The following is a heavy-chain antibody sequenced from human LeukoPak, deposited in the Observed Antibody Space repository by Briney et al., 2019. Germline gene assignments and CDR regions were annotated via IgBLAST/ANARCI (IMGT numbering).Heavy chain of an antibody. Sequence: SQTLSLTCTVSGGSISSGGYYWSWIRQHPGKGLEWIGYIYYSGSTYYNPSLKSRVTISVDTSKNQFSLKLSSVTAADTAVYYCTRCPSSTSCYGILLDYWGQGTLVTVSS. V-gene: IGHV4-31*03. CDR1: GGSISSGGYY. D-gene: IGHD2-2*01. CDR3: TRCPSSTSCYGILLDY. CDR2: IYYSGST. J-gene: IGHJ4*02.